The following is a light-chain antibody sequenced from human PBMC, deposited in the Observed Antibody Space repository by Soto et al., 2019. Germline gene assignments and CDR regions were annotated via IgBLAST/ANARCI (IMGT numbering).Light chain of an antibody. J-gene: IGLJ1*01. Sequence: QSVLTQPASVSGPPGQSITISCTGTSSDVGGYNYVSWYQQPPGKAPKLIIYEVSNRPSGVSNRFSGSKSGNTASLTISGLQAEDEADYYCNSYTSKSTGVFGTGTKLTVL. V-gene: IGLV2-14*01. CDR3: NSYTSKSTGV. CDR1: SSDVGGYNY. CDR2: EVS.